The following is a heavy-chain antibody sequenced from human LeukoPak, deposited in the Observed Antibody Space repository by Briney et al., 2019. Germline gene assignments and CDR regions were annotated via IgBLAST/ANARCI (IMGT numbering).Heavy chain of an antibody. CDR3: ARLGVASMGFSGIAAAGDYYYYGMGV. CDR2: IYYSGST. J-gene: IGHJ6*02. V-gene: IGHV4-59*08. D-gene: IGHD6-13*01. CDR1: GGSISSYY. Sequence: SETLSLTCTVSGGSISSYYWSWLRQPPGKGLEWIGYIYYSGSTNYNPSLKSRVTISVDTSKNQFSLKLSSVTAADTAVYYCARLGVASMGFSGIAAAGDYYYYGMGVWGQGTTVTVSS.